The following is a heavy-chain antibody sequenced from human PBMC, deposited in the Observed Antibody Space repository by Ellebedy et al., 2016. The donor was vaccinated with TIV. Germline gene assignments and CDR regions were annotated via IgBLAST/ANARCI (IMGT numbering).Heavy chain of an antibody. Sequence: AASVKVSCKASGGTVSGNFITWVRQAPGQGLEWMGGIIPLFGTANYAQKFQGRVTITADEFTNTAYMELSSLRSEDTAVYYCASDSSRMIRGVMKGSFDPWGQGTLVTVAS. CDR3: ASDSSRMIRGVMKGSFDP. CDR1: GGTVSGNF. D-gene: IGHD3-10*01. CDR2: IIPLFGTA. V-gene: IGHV1-69*13. J-gene: IGHJ5*02.